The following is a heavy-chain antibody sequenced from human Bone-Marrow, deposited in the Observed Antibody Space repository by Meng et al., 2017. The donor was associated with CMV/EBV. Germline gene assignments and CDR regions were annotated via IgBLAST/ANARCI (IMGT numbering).Heavy chain of an antibody. CDR1: GFTFSDYY. J-gene: IGHJ6*02. Sequence: GGSLRLSCAASGFTFSDYYMSWIRQAPGKGLEWVSYISSSGSTIYYADSVKGRFTISRDNAKNSLYLQMNSLRAEDTAVYYCARRVQGISHGIYYYYYGMDVWGQGTTVTVSS. V-gene: IGHV3-11*04. CDR3: ARRVQGISHGIYYYYYGMDV. D-gene: IGHD1-14*01. CDR2: ISSSGSTI.